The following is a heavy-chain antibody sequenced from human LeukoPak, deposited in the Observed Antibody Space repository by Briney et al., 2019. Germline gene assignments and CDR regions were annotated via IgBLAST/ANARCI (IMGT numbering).Heavy chain of an antibody. CDR3: ARETYYDFWSGYYRGGYFDY. CDR1: GGSISSYY. V-gene: IGHV4-4*07. CDR2: IYTSGST. J-gene: IGHJ4*02. Sequence: SETLSLTCTVSGGSISSYYWSWIRQPAGKGLEWIGRIYTSGSTNYNPSLKSRVTMSVDTSKNQFSLKLSSVTAADTAVYYCARETYYDFWSGYYRGGYFDYWGQGTLVTVSS. D-gene: IGHD3-3*01.